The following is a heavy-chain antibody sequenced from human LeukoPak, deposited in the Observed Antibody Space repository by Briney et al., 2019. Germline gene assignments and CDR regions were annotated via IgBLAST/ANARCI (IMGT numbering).Heavy chain of an antibody. V-gene: IGHV5-51*01. CDR1: AYRFTDYW. CDR3: ARLGGSGSYFNFDY. J-gene: IGHJ4*02. Sequence: GESLKISCNVSAYRFTDYWIGWVRQMAGKGLEWMGIIYTGDCDTRYSPSFQGQVTISADKSISTAYLQWSSLKASDTAMYYCARLGGSGSYFNFDYWGQGTLVTVSS. CDR2: IYTGDCDT. D-gene: IGHD3-10*01.